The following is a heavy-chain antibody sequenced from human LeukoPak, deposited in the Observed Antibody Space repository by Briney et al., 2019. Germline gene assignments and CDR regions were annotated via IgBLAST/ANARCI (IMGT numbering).Heavy chain of an antibody. CDR1: GFTFSRYE. V-gene: IGHV3-48*03. D-gene: IGHD4-17*01. Sequence: SGGSLRLSCAASGFTFSRYELNWVRQAPGKGLEGVSYISSSGSIIYYADSVKGRFTISRDKAKNSLYLQMNSLRAEDTAVYYCARDLGMTDGDYVSYFDYWGQGTLVTVSS. J-gene: IGHJ4*02. CDR3: ARDLGMTDGDYVSYFDY. CDR2: ISSSGSII.